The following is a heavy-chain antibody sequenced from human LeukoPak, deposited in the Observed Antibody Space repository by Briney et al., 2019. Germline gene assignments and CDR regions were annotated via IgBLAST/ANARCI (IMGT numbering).Heavy chain of an antibody. CDR1: GFTLSAYW. V-gene: IGHV3-74*01. Sequence: GGSLRLSCAASGFTLSAYWMHWVRQAPGKGLMWVSRIEGDGNRITYADSVKGRFTISRDNAKNTLYLQMDSLRAEDTAVYYCTRDWRNLGYDYWGQGTLVTVSS. J-gene: IGHJ4*02. CDR2: IEGDGNRI. D-gene: IGHD5-12*01. CDR3: TRDWRNLGYDY.